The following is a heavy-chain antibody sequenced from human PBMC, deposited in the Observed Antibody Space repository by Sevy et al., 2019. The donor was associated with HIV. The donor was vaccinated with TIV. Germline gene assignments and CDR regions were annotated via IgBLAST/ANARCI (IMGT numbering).Heavy chain of an antibody. V-gene: IGHV3-30-3*01. CDR3: AREAGVGPYYFDS. J-gene: IGHJ4*02. CDR2: ISYDGSDK. Sequence: GGSLRLSCAASGFAFSNYYAMHWVRQAPGKGLEWVALISYDGSDKYYADSVKGRFTISRDNFKNTLYLQMNSLRDEDTAVYYCAREAGVGPYYFDSWGQGTLVTVSS. CDR1: GFAFSNYYA. D-gene: IGHD3-16*01.